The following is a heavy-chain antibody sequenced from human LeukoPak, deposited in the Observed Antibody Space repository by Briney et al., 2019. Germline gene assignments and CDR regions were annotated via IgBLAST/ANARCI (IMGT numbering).Heavy chain of an antibody. D-gene: IGHD3-16*02. V-gene: IGHV4-4*02. CDR1: GGSISSSNW. J-gene: IGHJ4*02. Sequence: SETLSLTCAVSGGSISSSNWWSWVRQPPGKGLEWIGEIYHSGSTNYNPSLKSRVTISVDNSKNQFSLKLSSLTAADTAAYYCARLTYYDYVWGSYRLPYFDYWGQGTLVTVSS. CDR2: IYHSGST. CDR3: ARLTYYDYVWGSYRLPYFDY.